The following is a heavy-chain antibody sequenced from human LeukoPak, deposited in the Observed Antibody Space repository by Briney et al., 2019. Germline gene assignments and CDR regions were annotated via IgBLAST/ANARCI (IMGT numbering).Heavy chain of an antibody. J-gene: IGHJ5*02. CDR2: INHSGST. CDR3: ATGPPTGTTFDNWFDP. CDR1: GGSFSGYY. V-gene: IGHV4-34*01. D-gene: IGHD1-1*01. Sequence: SETLSLTCAVYGGSFSGYYWSWIRQPPGKGLEWIGEINHSGSTNYNPSLKSRVTISVDKSKNQFSLKLSSVTAADTAVYYCATGPPTGTTFDNWFDPWGQGTLVTVSS.